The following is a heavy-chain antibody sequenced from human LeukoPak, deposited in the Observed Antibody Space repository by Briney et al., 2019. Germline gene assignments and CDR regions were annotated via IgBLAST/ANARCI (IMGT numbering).Heavy chain of an antibody. CDR1: GGTFNSYA. CDR3: AREGDDSSGYYYGNFDY. CDR2: IIPILGIA. D-gene: IGHD3-22*01. Sequence: ASVKVSCKASGGTFNSYAISWVRQAPGQGLEWMGRIIPILGIANYAQKFQGRVTITADKSTSTAYMELSSLRSEDTAVYYCAREGDDSSGYYYGNFDYWGQGTLVTVSS. J-gene: IGHJ4*02. V-gene: IGHV1-69*04.